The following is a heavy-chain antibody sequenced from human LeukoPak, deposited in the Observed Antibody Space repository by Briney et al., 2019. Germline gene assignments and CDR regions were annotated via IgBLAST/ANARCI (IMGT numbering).Heavy chain of an antibody. V-gene: IGHV3-30-3*01. CDR1: GFTFSSYA. J-gene: IGHJ5*02. D-gene: IGHD6-13*01. Sequence: GGSLRLSCAASGFTFSSYAMHWVRQAPGKGLGWVAVISYDGSNKYYADSVKGRFTISRDNSKNTLYLQMNSLRAEDTAVYYCARGRAAAGNNWFDPWGQGTLVTVSS. CDR2: ISYDGSNK. CDR3: ARGRAAAGNNWFDP.